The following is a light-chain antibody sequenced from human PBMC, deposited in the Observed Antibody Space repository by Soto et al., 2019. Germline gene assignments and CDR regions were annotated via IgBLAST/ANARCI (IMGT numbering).Light chain of an antibody. CDR1: QSIRSW. CDR2: DAS. Sequence: DIQMSQSPSTLSASGGERVTITSRASQSIRSWLAWYQQKPGKAPKLLIFDASSLETGVPSRFSGSGSGTEFTLTITSLQPDDFATYYCQQYISYWTFGQGTKVDIK. CDR3: QQYISYWT. V-gene: IGKV1-5*01. J-gene: IGKJ1*01.